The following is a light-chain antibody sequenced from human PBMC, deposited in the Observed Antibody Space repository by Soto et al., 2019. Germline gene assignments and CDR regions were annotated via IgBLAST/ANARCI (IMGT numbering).Light chain of an antibody. CDR1: QGISSY. CDR3: QQLRMYPST. J-gene: IGKJ4*01. Sequence: IQLTQSPSSLSASVGDRVTITCRASQGISSYLAWYQQKPGKAPKLLIYAASTLQSGVPSRFSGSGSGTDFALTITSLQAEDFATYYCQQLRMYPSTFGGGTKV. V-gene: IGKV1-9*01. CDR2: AAS.